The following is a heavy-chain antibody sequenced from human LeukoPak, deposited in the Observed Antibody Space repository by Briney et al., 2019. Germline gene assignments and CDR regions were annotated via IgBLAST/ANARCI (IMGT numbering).Heavy chain of an antibody. CDR2: IFYNGST. Sequence: SETLSLTCTVSGDSINNYFWTWIRQPPGKELDWIGYIFYNGSTKYSPYLKSRVTMLVHTSKNEFSLRLSSVTAADTAVYYCARVPAYYYATTSSYYPSDYFDFWGLGTLVTVSS. V-gene: IGHV4-59*01. J-gene: IGHJ4*02. CDR1: GDSINNYF. CDR3: ARVPAYYYATTSSYYPSDYFDF. D-gene: IGHD3-22*01.